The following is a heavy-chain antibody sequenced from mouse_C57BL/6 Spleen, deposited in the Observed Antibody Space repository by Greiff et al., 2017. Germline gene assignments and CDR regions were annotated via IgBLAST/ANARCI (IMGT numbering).Heavy chain of an antibody. V-gene: IGHV1-85*01. Sequence: VQLQESGPELVKPGASVKLSCKASGYTFTSYDINWVKQRPGQGLEWIGWIYPRDGSTKYNEKFKGKATLTVDTSSSTAYMELHSLTSEDSAVYFCAREDYYGSSYYFDDWGQGTTLTVSS. J-gene: IGHJ2*01. CDR2: IYPRDGST. CDR1: GYTFTSYD. CDR3: AREDYYGSSYYFDD. D-gene: IGHD1-1*01.